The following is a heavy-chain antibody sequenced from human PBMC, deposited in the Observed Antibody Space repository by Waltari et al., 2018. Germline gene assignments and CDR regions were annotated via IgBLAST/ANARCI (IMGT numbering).Heavy chain of an antibody. D-gene: IGHD5-12*01. V-gene: IGHV4-38-2*02. CDR3: AREVQGCGYSGYDCGDY. Sequence: QVQLQESGPGLVKPSETLSLTCAVSGYSISSGYYWGWIRQPPGKGLEWIGSIYHSGSTYYNPSRKSRVTISVDTSKNQFSLKLSSVTAADTAVYYCAREVQGCGYSGYDCGDYWGQGTLVTVSS. CDR2: IYHSGST. J-gene: IGHJ4*02. CDR1: GYSISSGYY.